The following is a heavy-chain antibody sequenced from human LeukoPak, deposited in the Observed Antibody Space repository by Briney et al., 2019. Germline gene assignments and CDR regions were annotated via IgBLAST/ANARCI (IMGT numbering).Heavy chain of an antibody. CDR1: GFTFSSYA. D-gene: IGHD6-19*01. CDR2: ISTNGGGT. J-gene: IGHJ3*02. CDR3: AKDWASGPIDSFDI. V-gene: IGHV3-23*01. Sequence: GGSLRLSCAASGFTFSSYATSWVRQSPGKGLEWVSAISTNGGGTYYADSVKGRFTISRDNSKNTLYLQMNSLRAEDTAVYYCAKDWASGPIDSFDIWGQGTMVTVSS.